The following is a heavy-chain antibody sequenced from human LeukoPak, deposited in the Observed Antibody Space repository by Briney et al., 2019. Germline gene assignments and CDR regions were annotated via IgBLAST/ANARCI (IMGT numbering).Heavy chain of an antibody. D-gene: IGHD6-19*01. CDR2: IIPIFGTA. CDR3: ARREVYSSGWHWFDP. CDR1: GGTFSSYA. V-gene: IGHV1-69*13. J-gene: IGHJ5*02. Sequence: SVKVSCKASGGTFSSYAISWVRQAPGQGLEWMGGIIPIFGTANYAQKFQGRVTITADESTSTAYMELSSLRSEDTAVYYCARREVYSSGWHWFDPWGQGTLVTVSS.